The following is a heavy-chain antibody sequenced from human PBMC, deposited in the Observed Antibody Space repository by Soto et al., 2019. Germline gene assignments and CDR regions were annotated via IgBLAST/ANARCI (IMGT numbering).Heavy chain of an antibody. J-gene: IGHJ4*02. CDR3: AKDSYDILTGQKRYFDS. D-gene: IGHD3-9*01. V-gene: IGHV3-43*01. Sequence: GGSLRLSCAASGFTFNTYTMHWVRQAPGKGLEWVSLISWDGGITYYGDSVKGRFTVSRDNSDNSLYLQMTSLRSDDTAFYYCAKDSYDILTGQKRYFDSWGQGTLVTVSS. CDR2: ISWDGGIT. CDR1: GFTFNTYT.